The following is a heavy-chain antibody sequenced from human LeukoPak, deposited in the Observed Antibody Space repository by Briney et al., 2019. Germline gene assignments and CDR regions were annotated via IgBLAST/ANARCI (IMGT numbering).Heavy chain of an antibody. J-gene: IGHJ4*02. V-gene: IGHV3-20*04. Sequence: PGGSLRLSCAASGFRFDDYGMSWVRHVPGKGLEWVSGTNWDGASTGYADSVKGRFTISRDNAKNSLYLQMNSLRAEDTALYYCAKTNSGRYSAPFDYWGQGTLVTVSS. CDR2: TNWDGAST. D-gene: IGHD1-26*01. CDR3: AKTNSGRYSAPFDY. CDR1: GFRFDDYG.